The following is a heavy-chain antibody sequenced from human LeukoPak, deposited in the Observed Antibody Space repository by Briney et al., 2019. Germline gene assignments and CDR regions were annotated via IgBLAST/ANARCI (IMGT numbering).Heavy chain of an antibody. J-gene: IGHJ4*02. CDR1: GFTFSSYA. CDR2: ISGSGGSK. D-gene: IGHD3-10*01. CDR3: AKVGYYYGSGSYVGY. Sequence: GGSLRLSCAASGFTFSSYAMSWVRQAPGKGLEWVSAISGSGGSKYYADSVKGRFTISRDNSKNTLYLQMNSLRAEDTAVYYCAKVGYYYGSGSYVGYWGQGTLVIVSS. V-gene: IGHV3-23*01.